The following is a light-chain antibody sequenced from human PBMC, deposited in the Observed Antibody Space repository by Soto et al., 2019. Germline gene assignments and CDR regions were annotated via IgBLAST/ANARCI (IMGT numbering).Light chain of an antibody. V-gene: IGLV1-44*01. CDR1: SSNIGSES. CDR2: SYN. J-gene: IGLJ1*01. CDR3: AVWDDSLNGYV. Sequence: QSVLTQPPSTSGTPGQRVTISCPGSSSNIGSESVNWYQQLPGTAPKLLIYSYNQRPSGVPDRFSGSKSGTSASLAISGLQSEDEADYICAVWDDSLNGYVFGLGTKVTVL.